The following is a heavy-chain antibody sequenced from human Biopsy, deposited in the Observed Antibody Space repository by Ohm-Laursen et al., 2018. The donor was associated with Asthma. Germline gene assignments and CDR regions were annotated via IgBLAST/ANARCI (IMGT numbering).Heavy chain of an antibody. V-gene: IGHV4-31*03. J-gene: IGHJ5*02. D-gene: IGHD4-17*01. CDR1: GGSINIGDYY. Sequence: PSETLSLTCTVSGGSINIGDYYWSWIRQHPVKGLEWIGYIYYSGSTYYNPSLKSRVSISLDTSKNQFSLSLTPVTAADTAVYYCARTTYGDDGFDPWGQGTLVTVSS. CDR2: IYYSGST. CDR3: ARTTYGDDGFDP.